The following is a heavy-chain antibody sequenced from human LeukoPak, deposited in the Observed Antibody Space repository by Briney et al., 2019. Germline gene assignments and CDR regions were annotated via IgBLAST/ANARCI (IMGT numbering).Heavy chain of an antibody. D-gene: IGHD1-7*01. CDR3: AKNWNYAGRWFDP. J-gene: IGHJ5*02. CDR1: GGSVSSGSYY. V-gene: IGHV4-61*01. Sequence: SETLSLTCTVSGGSVSSGSYYWTWIRQPPGKGLEWIGYIDYSGRTKYNPSLKSRVTISVDTSKNQFSLKLSSVTAADTAVYYCAKNWNYAGRWFDPWGQGTLVTVSS. CDR2: IDYSGRT.